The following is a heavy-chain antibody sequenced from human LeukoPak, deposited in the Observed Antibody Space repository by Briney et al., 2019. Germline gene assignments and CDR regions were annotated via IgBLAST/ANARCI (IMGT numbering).Heavy chain of an antibody. Sequence: SETLSLTCAVYGGSFSGYYWSWIRQPPGRGLEWIGEINHSGYTNYNPSLKSRVTISVNTSKNQFSLKLSSVTAADTAVYYCARGRFVYGSYRSRDAFDIWGQGTMVTVSS. V-gene: IGHV4-34*01. CDR3: ARGRFVYGSYRSRDAFDI. CDR2: INHSGYT. CDR1: GGSFSGYY. D-gene: IGHD1-26*01. J-gene: IGHJ3*02.